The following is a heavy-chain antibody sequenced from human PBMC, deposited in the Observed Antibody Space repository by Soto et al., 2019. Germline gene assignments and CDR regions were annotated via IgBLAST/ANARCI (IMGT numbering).Heavy chain of an antibody. CDR3: ARGVGGYSYGGLDS. J-gene: IGHJ5*01. CDR2: INHSGST. V-gene: IGHV4-34*01. Sequence: PSETLSLTCAEYGGSSSAHNRSGIRKTPGKGLEWIGEINHSGSTNYNPSFKSRVTISVDTSKNQFSLYLSSVTAADTAVIYCARGVGGYSYGGLDSWGQGTLVTGSS. CDR1: GGSSSAHN. D-gene: IGHD5-18*01.